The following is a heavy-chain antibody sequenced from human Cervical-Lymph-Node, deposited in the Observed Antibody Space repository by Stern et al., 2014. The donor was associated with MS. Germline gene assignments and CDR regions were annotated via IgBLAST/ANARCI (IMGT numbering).Heavy chain of an antibody. V-gene: IGHV5-51*01. CDR3: ARHEDCSSTSCSGFDP. CDR1: GYSFTSYW. Sequence: VQLVQSGAEVKKPGESLKISCKGSGYSFTSYWIGWVRQMPGKGLEWMGVIYPGDSDTSYRPSFQGQVTISADKSISTAYLQWSSLKASDTAMYYCARHEDCSSTSCSGFDPWGQGTLVTVSS. CDR2: IYPGDSDT. D-gene: IGHD2-2*01. J-gene: IGHJ5*02.